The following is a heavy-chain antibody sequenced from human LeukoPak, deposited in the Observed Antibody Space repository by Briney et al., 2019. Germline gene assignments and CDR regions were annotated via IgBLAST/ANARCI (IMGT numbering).Heavy chain of an antibody. D-gene: IGHD1-26*01. CDR1: GYTFTSYA. J-gene: IGHJ3*02. CDR3: AKGSGSYRWDAFDI. Sequence: ASVKVSCKASGYTFTSYAMNWVRQAPGQGLEWMGWINPNSGGTNYAQKFQGRVTMTRDTSISTAYMELSRLRSDDTAVYYCAKGSGSYRWDAFDIWGQGTMVTVSS. V-gene: IGHV1-2*02. CDR2: INPNSGGT.